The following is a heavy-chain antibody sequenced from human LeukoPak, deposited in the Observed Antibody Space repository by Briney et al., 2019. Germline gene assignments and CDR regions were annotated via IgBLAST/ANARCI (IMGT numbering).Heavy chain of an antibody. CDR1: GYTFTGYY. V-gene: IGHV1-2*02. J-gene: IGHJ4*02. CDR2: INPNSGGT. CDR3: ARDLMVRGPRGDDY. D-gene: IGHD3-10*01. Sequence: ASVKVSCKASGYTFTGYYMHWVRQAPGQGLEWMGWINPNSGGTNYAQKFQGRVTMTRDTSISTAYMELSRLRSDDTAVYYCARDLMVRGPRGDDYWGQGTLVTVSS.